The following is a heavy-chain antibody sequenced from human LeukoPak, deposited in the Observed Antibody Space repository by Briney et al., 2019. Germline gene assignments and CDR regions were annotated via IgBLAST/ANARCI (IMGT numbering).Heavy chain of an antibody. V-gene: IGHV3-49*04. CDR1: GLTFGDYG. Sequence: QPGRSLRLSCTASGLTFGDYGMSWVRQAPGKGLDGVGFIRSKAYSGTTEYAASVKGRFSISRDDSKNIASLQMNSLQPEDTAVYYCSSGSSTSWYFHYWGQGTLVTVSS. CDR3: SSGSSTSWYFHY. CDR2: IRSKAYSGTT. D-gene: IGHD2-2*01. J-gene: IGHJ4*02.